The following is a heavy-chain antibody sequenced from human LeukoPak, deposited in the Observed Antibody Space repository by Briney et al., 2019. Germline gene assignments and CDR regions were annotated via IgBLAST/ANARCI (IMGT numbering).Heavy chain of an antibody. Sequence: ASVKVSCKASGYTFISYDIVWLRQATGQGLEWMGYMNPKSGNTDYVQNFQGRVTMTKDTSITTAYMELSGLRSEDTAVYYCARKIASTRLGVRYYYMDVWGEGTTVTISS. J-gene: IGHJ6*03. V-gene: IGHV1-8*01. CDR2: MNPKSGNT. CDR3: ARKIASTRLGVRYYYMDV. CDR1: GYTFISYD. D-gene: IGHD2-2*01.